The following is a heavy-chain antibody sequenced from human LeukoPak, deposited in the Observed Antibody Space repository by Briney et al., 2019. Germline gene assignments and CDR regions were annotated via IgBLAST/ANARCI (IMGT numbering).Heavy chain of an antibody. J-gene: IGHJ4*02. V-gene: IGHV3-21*01. CDR3: ARDLGDIVVVVRSFDY. D-gene: IGHD2-15*01. CDR1: GFTFSSYS. CDR2: ISSSSSYI. Sequence: PGGSLRLSCAASGFTFSSYSMNWVRQAPGKGLEWVSSISSSSSYIYYADSVKGRFTISRDNAKNSLYLQMNRLRAEDTAVYYCARDLGDIVVVVRSFDYWGQGTLVTVSS.